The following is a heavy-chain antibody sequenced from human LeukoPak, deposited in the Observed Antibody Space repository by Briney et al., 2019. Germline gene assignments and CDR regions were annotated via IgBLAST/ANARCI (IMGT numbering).Heavy chain of an antibody. Sequence: PSETLSLTCAVYGGSSSGYYWSWIRQPPGKGLEWIGEINHSGSTNYNPSLKSRVTISVDTSKNQFSLKLSSVTAADTAVYYCARGGYRRITFLNWFDPWGQGTLVTVSS. CDR3: ARGGYRRITFLNWFDP. J-gene: IGHJ5*02. CDR1: GGSSSGYY. D-gene: IGHD6-13*01. CDR2: INHSGST. V-gene: IGHV4-34*01.